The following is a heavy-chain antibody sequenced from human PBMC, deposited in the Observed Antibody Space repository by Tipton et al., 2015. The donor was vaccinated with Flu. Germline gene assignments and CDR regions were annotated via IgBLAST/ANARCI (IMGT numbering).Heavy chain of an antibody. Sequence: LSLTCAASGFTVSSNYMSWVRQAPGKGLEWVSVIYSGGSTYYADSVKGRFTISRDNSKNTLYLQMNSLRAEDTAVYYCARGRLGADYWGQGTLVTVSS. CDR3: ARGRLGADY. CDR1: GFTVSSNY. V-gene: IGHV3-66*01. D-gene: IGHD3-16*01. CDR2: IYSGGST. J-gene: IGHJ4*02.